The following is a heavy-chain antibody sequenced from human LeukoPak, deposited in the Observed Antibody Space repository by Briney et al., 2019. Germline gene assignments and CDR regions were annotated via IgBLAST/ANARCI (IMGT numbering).Heavy chain of an antibody. J-gene: IGHJ2*01. CDR3: AKDRTVGASYWYFDL. D-gene: IGHD1-26*01. CDR1: GFIFSSYS. V-gene: IGHV3-23*01. Sequence: HAGGSLRLSCAASGFIFSSYSMSWVRQAPGKGLEWVSVITGSGGNTYYADSVKGRFTISRDSSKNTLFLHMNTLRAEDTAIYYCAKDRTVGASYWYFDLWGRGTLVTVSS. CDR2: ITGSGGNT.